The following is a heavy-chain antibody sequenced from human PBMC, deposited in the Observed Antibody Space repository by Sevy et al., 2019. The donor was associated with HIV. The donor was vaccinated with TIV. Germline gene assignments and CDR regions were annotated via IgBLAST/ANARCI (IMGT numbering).Heavy chain of an antibody. V-gene: IGHV4-59*01. CDR3: ARGHYYGSADYYYYYMDV. Sequence: SETLSLTCTVSGGSISSYYWSWIRQPPGKGLEWIGYIYYSGSTNYNPSLKSRFTISVDTSKNQFSLKLSSVTAADTAVYYCARGHYYGSADYYYYYMDVWGKGTTVTVSS. D-gene: IGHD3-10*01. CDR2: IYYSGST. CDR1: GGSISSYY. J-gene: IGHJ6*03.